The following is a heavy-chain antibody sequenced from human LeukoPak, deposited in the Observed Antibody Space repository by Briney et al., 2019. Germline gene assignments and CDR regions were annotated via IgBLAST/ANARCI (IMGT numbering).Heavy chain of an antibody. CDR2: IYFSGTT. D-gene: IGHD2-15*01. V-gene: IGHV4-39*01. J-gene: IGHJ4*02. CDR1: GGSISSSSYY. CDR3: ARQRGFCSGGTCYRTPHFDY. Sequence: TPSETLSLTCTVSGGSISSSSYYWAWIRQPPGKELEWIGSIYFSGTTYYNPSLKSRVTISVDTSNNYFSLKLSSATAADTAVYYCARQRGFCSGGTCYRTPHFDYWGQGTQVTVSS.